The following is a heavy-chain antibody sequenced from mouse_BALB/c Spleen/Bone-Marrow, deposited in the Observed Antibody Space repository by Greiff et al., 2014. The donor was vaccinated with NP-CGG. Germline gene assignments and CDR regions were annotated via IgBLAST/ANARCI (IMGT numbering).Heavy chain of an antibody. J-gene: IGHJ4*01. Sequence: ESGAELVRPGASVTLSCKASGYTFTDYEMHWVKQTPVHGLEWIGTLDPETGGTAYNQKFKDMATLTADKSSTTAYMELRSLTSEDSAVYYCANWGYYAMDYWGQGISVTVSS. CDR1: GYTFTDYE. D-gene: IGHD4-1*01. CDR3: ANWGYYAMDY. V-gene: IGHV1-15*01. CDR2: LDPETGGT.